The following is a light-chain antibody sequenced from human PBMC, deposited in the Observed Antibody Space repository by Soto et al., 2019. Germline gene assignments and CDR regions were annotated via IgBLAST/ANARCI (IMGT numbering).Light chain of an antibody. J-gene: IGKJ3*01. CDR2: WAS. Sequence: DIVMTQSPDSLAVSLGERATINCKSSQRVLYSTNNKNYFAWYQQKPGQPPKLLIYWASTRESGVHDRFSGSWSGTDFSLTISSLQAEDVAVYHCQQYYRGPPTVGPGTKVDIK. V-gene: IGKV4-1*01. CDR3: QQYYRGPPT. CDR1: QRVLYSTNNKNY.